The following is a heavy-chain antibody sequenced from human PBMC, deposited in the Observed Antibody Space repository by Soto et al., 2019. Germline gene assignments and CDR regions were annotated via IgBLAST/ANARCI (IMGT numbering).Heavy chain of an antibody. CDR2: MNPNSGNT. Sequence: GASVKVSCKASGYTFTSSDINWVRQATGQGLEWMGWMNPNSGNTGYAQKFQGRVNMTRNTSISTAYMELSSLRSEETAVYYCARDKEDGWDYYYYGMDVWGQGTTVTVSS. CDR3: ARDKEDGWDYYYYGMDV. CDR1: GYTFTSSD. V-gene: IGHV1-8*01. J-gene: IGHJ6*02. D-gene: IGHD6-19*01.